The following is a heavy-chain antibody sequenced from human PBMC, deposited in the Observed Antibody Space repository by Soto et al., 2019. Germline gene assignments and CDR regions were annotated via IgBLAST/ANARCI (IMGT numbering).Heavy chain of an antibody. J-gene: IGHJ6*02. CDR2: INAGNGNT. CDR3: ARGPLLWGDV. CDR1: GYTFTNYA. Sequence: QVQLVQSGAEVKKPGASVKVSCKASGYTFTNYAMHWVRQAPGQRLEWMGWINAGNGNTKYSQKFQGRVTITRDTSASTAYMVPSSLRYEDTAVYYCARGPLLWGDVWGQGTTVTVSS. V-gene: IGHV1-3*01. D-gene: IGHD3-10*01.